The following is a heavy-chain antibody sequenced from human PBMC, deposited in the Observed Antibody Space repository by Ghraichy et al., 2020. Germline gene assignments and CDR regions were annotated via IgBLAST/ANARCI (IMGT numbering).Heavy chain of an antibody. J-gene: IGHJ5*02. D-gene: IGHD2-15*01. Sequence: ASVKVSCKASGYTFTNSVITWVRQSPLQGLEWMGWITTRNGNTQSAQRLQGRVTMTTDTSTNTVYMELRSLRFDDTAVYYCARGINYFDPWGQGTLVTVSS. CDR2: ITTRNGNT. V-gene: IGHV1-18*04. CDR3: ARGINYFDP. CDR1: GYTFTNSV.